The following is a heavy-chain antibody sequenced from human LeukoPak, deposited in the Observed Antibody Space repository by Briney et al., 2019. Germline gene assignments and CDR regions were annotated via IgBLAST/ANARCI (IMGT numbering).Heavy chain of an antibody. Sequence: GGSLRLSCAASGLPFSSYWMSWVRQAPGKGLEWVANIKPDGSEKNYVDSVKGRFTISRDNARNSLFLQMNNLSAEDTAVYYCATRPGMGINYFDLWGRGTLVTVSS. CDR3: ATRPGMGINYFDL. D-gene: IGHD1-1*01. V-gene: IGHV3-7*03. CDR2: IKPDGSEK. J-gene: IGHJ2*01. CDR1: GLPFSSYW.